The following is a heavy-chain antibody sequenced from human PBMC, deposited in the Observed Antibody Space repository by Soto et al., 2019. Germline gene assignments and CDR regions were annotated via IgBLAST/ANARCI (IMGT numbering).Heavy chain of an antibody. CDR1: GGSISSGGYY. D-gene: IGHD3-16*01. J-gene: IGHJ4*02. CDR2: IYYSGST. V-gene: IGHV4-31*03. Sequence: TLSLTCTVSGGSISSGGYYWSWIRQHPGKGLEWIGYIYYSGSTYYNPSLKSRVTISVDTSKNQFSLKLSSVTAADTAVYYCSRGPGGVRYPGWLSYFDYWGPGALVTVSS. CDR3: SRGPGGVRYPGWLSYFDY.